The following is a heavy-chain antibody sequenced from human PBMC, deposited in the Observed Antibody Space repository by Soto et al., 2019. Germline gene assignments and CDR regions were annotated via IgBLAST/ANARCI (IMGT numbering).Heavy chain of an antibody. CDR3: ALLKGGDY. CDR2: ISDSGGST. Sequence: EVQLLESGGGLVQPGGSLRLSCAASGFRYSSYDMSWVRQAPGKGLEWVSGISDSGGSTYYADSVKGRFAISRDNSKNTLYLQMNSLRADDTAVYYCALLKGGDYWGQGTLVTVSS. J-gene: IGHJ4*02. V-gene: IGHV3-23*01. D-gene: IGHD2-8*01. CDR1: GFRYSSYD.